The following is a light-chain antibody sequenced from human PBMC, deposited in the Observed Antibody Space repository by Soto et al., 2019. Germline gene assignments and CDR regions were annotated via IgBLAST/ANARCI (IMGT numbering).Light chain of an antibody. J-gene: IGKJ2*01. CDR3: MQGSHWPYT. V-gene: IGKV2-30*01. CDR2: KVS. Sequence: VVMTQSPMSLPVTLGQPASISCTSSQSLVYRDGNTYLNWFHQRPGQPPRRLIYKVSNRDSGVPHRFRGSGSASDFTLKISRVAAEDVGLYYCMQGSHWPYTFGQGTKLEIK. CDR1: QSLVYRDGNTY.